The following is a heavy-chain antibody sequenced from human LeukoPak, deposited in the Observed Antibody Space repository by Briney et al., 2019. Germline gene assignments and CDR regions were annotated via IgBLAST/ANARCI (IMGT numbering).Heavy chain of an antibody. CDR1: GFTFSSYS. CDR2: ISSSGSTM. CDR3: ARVLKYYYYMDV. J-gene: IGHJ6*03. V-gene: IGHV3-48*04. Sequence: PGGSLRLSCAASGFTFSSYSMNWVRQAPGKGLEWVSYISSSGSTMYYADSVKGRFTISRDNAKNSLYLQMTSLRAEDTAVYYCARVLKYYYYMDVWGKGTTVTVSS.